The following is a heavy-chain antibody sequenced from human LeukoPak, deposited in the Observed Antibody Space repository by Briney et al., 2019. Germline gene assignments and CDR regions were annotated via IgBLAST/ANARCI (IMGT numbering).Heavy chain of an antibody. D-gene: IGHD1-20*01. J-gene: IGHJ4*02. CDR3: ARIWYFGDNNWRYFDY. CDR2: IDPDGSET. CDR1: GFTFSNYW. V-gene: IGHV3-7*01. Sequence: GGSLRLSCAASGFTFSNYWMSWVRQAPGKGLEWVANIDPDGSETQYVGSVKGRFTTSRDNAKNSLYLQMNSLRAEDTAIYHCARIWYFGDNNWRYFDYWGQGTLVTVSS.